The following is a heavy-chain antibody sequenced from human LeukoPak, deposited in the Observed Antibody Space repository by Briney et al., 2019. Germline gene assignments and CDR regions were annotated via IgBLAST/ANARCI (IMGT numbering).Heavy chain of an antibody. CDR1: GFTFSSYA. V-gene: IGHV3-23*01. CDR3: ASQLLWFGEFRV. D-gene: IGHD3-10*01. J-gene: IGHJ4*02. CDR2: ISGSGGST. Sequence: PGGSLRLSCAASGFTFSSYAMSWVRQAPGKGLEWVSAISGSGGSTYYADSVKGRFTISRDNSKNTLYLQMNSVRAEDTAVYYCASQLLWFGEFRVWGQGTLVTVSS.